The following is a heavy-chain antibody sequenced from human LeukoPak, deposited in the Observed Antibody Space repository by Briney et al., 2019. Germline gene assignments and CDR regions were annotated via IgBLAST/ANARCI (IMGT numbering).Heavy chain of an antibody. CDR3: ARDGDSSSFDY. V-gene: IGHV3-48*01. Sequence: GGSLRLSGAASGFTFSTYSMNWVRKAPRKGREWVSYIGGSGTTIYYADSVKGRFTISRDNGKKFLYLQMNSLRAEDTAVYYCARDGDSSSFDYWGQGTLVTVSS. J-gene: IGHJ4*02. D-gene: IGHD6-13*01. CDR2: IGGSGTTI. CDR1: GFTFSTYS.